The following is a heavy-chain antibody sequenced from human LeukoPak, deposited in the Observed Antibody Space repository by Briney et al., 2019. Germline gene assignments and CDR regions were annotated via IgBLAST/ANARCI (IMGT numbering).Heavy chain of an antibody. CDR2: INHSGST. J-gene: IGHJ5*02. CDR1: GGSFSGYY. Sequence: SETLSLTCAVYGGSFSGYYWSWIRQPPGKGLEWIGEINHSGSTNYNPSLKSRVTISLDTSKKQFSLKLSSVTAADTAVYYCAREVTTWFDPWGQGTLVTVSS. D-gene: IGHD4-17*01. CDR3: AREVTTWFDP. V-gene: IGHV4-34*01.